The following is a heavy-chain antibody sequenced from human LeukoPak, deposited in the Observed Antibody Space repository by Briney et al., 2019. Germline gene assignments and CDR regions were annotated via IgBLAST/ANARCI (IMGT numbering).Heavy chain of an antibody. Sequence: ASVKVSCKASGYTFTSYYMHWVRQAPGQGLEWMGIINPSGGSTSYAQKFQGRVTMTRDTSTSTVYMELSSLRSEDTAVYYCARESSGSYSYHYYYGMDVWGQGTTVTVSS. CDR2: INPSGGST. CDR3: ARESSGSYSYHYYYGMDV. D-gene: IGHD1-26*01. CDR1: GYTFTSYY. J-gene: IGHJ6*02. V-gene: IGHV1-46*01.